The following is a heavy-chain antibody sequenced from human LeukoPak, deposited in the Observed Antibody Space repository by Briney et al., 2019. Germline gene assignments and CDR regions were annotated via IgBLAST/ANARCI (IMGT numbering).Heavy chain of an antibody. J-gene: IGHJ5*02. CDR3: ARLLTPRNWFDP. Sequence: ASVKVSCKASGYTFTGYYMHWVRQAPGQGLEWMGWINPYSGVTKYAPKFQGRVTMTRDTSVSTAYMELSSLRSDDTAVYYCARLLTPRNWFDPWGQGTLVTVSS. D-gene: IGHD2/OR15-2a*01. CDR2: INPYSGVT. V-gene: IGHV1-2*02. CDR1: GYTFTGYY.